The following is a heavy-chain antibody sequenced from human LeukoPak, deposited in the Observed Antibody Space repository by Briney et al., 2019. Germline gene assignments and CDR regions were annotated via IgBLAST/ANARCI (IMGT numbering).Heavy chain of an antibody. Sequence: GGSLRLSCAASGFTFSSYAMHWVRQAPGKGLEYVSAISSNGGSTYYANSVKGRFTISRDNSKNTLYLQMGSLRAGDMAVYYCARAHSAIDDYGGNSDYWGQGTLVTVSS. J-gene: IGHJ4*02. D-gene: IGHD4-23*01. CDR2: ISSNGGST. CDR1: GFTFSSYA. CDR3: ARAHSAIDDYGGNSDY. V-gene: IGHV3-64*01.